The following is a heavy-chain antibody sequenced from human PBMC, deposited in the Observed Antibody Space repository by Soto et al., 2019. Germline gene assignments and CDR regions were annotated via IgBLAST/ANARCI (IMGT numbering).Heavy chain of an antibody. CDR2: ILAGGTT. V-gene: IGHV3-23*01. J-gene: IGHJ4*02. CDR1: EFTFVAYT. D-gene: IGHD3-9*01. CDR3: AKDRQPDGIWTFDF. Sequence: WGPLRLSCAASEFTFVAYTINWVRQAPGKGLEWVSGILAGGTTYYADSVKGRFTISRDHSQNSVFLQMSSLRDEDTAVYYRAKDRQPDGIWTFDFWGQGTLVTVSS.